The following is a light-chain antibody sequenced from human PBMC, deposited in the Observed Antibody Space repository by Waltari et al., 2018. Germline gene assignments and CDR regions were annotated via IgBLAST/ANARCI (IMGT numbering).Light chain of an antibody. CDR2: GAS. Sequence: EIVLTQSPGTLSLSPGERATLSCRASQRVSNNYLAWFQHKPGQAPRLLIYGASSRATGIPDRFSGSGSGTDFTLTITRLEPEDFAVYYCLQYGSSWMFGQGTKVEIK. CDR1: QRVSNNY. CDR3: LQYGSSWM. J-gene: IGKJ1*01. V-gene: IGKV3-20*01.